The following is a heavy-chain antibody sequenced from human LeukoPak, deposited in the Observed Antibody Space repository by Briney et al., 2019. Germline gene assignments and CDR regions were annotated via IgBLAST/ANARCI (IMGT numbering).Heavy chain of an antibody. CDR1: GGSFSGYY. D-gene: IGHD6-13*01. V-gene: IGHV4-34*01. Sequence: MPSETLSLTCAVYGGSFSGYYWGWIRQPPGKGLEWIGSIYYTGITFYNASLKTRVTISVDTSKNQFSLELSSVTAADTALYYCARHSSRDAFDIWGQGTMVTVSS. J-gene: IGHJ3*02. CDR2: IYYTGIT. CDR3: ARHSSRDAFDI.